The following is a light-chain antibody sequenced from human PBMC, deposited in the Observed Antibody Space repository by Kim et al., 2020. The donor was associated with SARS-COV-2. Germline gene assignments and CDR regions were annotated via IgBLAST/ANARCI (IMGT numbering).Light chain of an antibody. CDR1: VLAKKY. V-gene: IGLV3-27*01. J-gene: IGLJ3*02. CDR3: YSAVDNNWM. CDR2: KDN. Sequence: SVFPGQTARITCSGDVLAKKYARWFQQKPGQAPVLVIYKDNERPSGIPERFSGSSSGTTVTLTISGAQVEDEADYYCYSAVDNNWMFGGGTKLTVL.